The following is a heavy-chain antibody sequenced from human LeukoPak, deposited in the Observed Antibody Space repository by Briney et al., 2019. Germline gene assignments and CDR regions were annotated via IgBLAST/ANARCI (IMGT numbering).Heavy chain of an antibody. D-gene: IGHD3-3*01. Sequence: PSETLSLTCTVSGDSIRKISYDWGWIRQPPGKRLEWIGSIYYSGSTYYNPSLKSRVTISMDTSKDQFSLKLTSVTATDTAVYYCASFDFWSGLNPDYWGQGTRIIVSS. CDR1: GDSIRKISYD. V-gene: IGHV4-39*01. J-gene: IGHJ4*02. CDR2: IYYSGST. CDR3: ASFDFWSGLNPDY.